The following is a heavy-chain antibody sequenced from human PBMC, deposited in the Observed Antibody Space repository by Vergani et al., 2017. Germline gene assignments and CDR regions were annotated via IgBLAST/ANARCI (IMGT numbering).Heavy chain of an antibody. J-gene: IGHJ3*02. CDR1: GGSFSGYY. CDR2: INHSGST. D-gene: IGHD2-8*01. V-gene: IGHV4-34*01. CDR3: ARGGDLMVVMQDAFDI. Sequence: QVQLQQWGAGLLKPSETLSLTCAVYGGSFSGYYWSWIRQPTGKGLEWIGEINHSGSTNYNPSLKSRVTISVDTSKNQFSLKLSSVTAADTAVYYCARGGDLMVVMQDAFDIWGQGTMVTVSS.